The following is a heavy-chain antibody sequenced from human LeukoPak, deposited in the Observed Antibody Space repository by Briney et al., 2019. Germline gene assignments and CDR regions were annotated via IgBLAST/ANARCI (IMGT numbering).Heavy chain of an antibody. CDR3: AKDRAAAGTFDY. D-gene: IGHD6-13*01. V-gene: IGHV3-23*01. CDR1: GFTFSGYA. CDR2: ISGSGGST. J-gene: IGHJ4*02. Sequence: GGSLRLSCAASGFTFSGYAMNWVRQAPGKGLEWVSAISGSGGSTYYADSVKGRFTISRDNSKNTLYLQMNSLRAEDTAVYYCAKDRAAAGTFDYWGQGTPVTVSS.